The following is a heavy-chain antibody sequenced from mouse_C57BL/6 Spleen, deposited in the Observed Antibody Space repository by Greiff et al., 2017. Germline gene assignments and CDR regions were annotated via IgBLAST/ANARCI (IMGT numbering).Heavy chain of an antibody. CDR2: IDPSDSET. D-gene: IGHD2-1*01. CDR1: GYTFTSYW. Sequence: QVQLQQPGAELVRPGSSVKLSCKASGYTFTSYWMHWVKQRPIQGLEWIGNIDPSDSETHYNQKFKDKATLTVDKSSSTAYMQLSSLTSEDSAVYYWARGEYGKGAMDDWGQGTSVTVSS. J-gene: IGHJ4*01. CDR3: ARGEYGKGAMDD. V-gene: IGHV1-52*01.